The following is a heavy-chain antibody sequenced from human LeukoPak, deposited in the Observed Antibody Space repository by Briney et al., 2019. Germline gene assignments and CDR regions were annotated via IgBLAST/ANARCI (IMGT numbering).Heavy chain of an antibody. J-gene: IGHJ4*02. D-gene: IGHD3-9*01. V-gene: IGHV2-5*01. CDR1: AFSLSTSGVG. CDR3: ARIIELYDIFDF. Sequence: SGPTLVNPTQTLTLTCTFSAFSLSTSGVGVGWIRQPPGKALEWLALIYWNDDKRYSPSLKSRLTITKDTSKNQVVLTMTNMDPVDTATYYCARIIELYDIFDFWGQGTLVTVSS. CDR2: IYWNDDK.